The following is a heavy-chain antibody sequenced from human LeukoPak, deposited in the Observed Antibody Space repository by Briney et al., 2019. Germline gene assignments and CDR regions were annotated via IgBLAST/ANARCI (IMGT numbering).Heavy chain of an antibody. J-gene: IGHJ3*02. CDR1: GDSISSYY. CDR3: ARDYALDI. V-gene: IGHV4-59*01. CDR2: IYYSGNT. Sequence: SETLSLTCTVSGDSISSYYWSWIRQPPGKGLEWIGCIYYSGNTNYNPSLKSRVTISIDTSKNQFSLKLSSVTAADTAVYYCARDYALDIWAKGQWSPSLQ.